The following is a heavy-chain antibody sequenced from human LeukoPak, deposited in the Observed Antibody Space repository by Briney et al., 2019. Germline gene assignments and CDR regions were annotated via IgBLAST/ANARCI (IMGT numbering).Heavy chain of an antibody. CDR3: ARDDYGDPWYFDL. CDR2: ISSSSSHI. V-gene: IGHV3-21*01. J-gene: IGHJ2*01. Sequence: GGSLRLSCAASGFTFCSYSMNWVRQAPGKGLEWVSSISSSSSHIYYADSVKGRFTISRDNAKNSLYLQMNSLRAEDTAVYYCARDDYGDPWYFDLWGRGTLVTVSS. D-gene: IGHD4-17*01. CDR1: GFTFCSYS.